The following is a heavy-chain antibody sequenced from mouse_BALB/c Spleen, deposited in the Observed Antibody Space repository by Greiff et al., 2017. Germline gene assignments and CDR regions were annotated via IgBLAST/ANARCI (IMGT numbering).Heavy chain of an antibody. CDR3: ARHGNYDMDY. D-gene: IGHD6-1*01. CDR1: GFTFSSYG. V-gene: IGHV5-6*01. J-gene: IGHJ4*01. CDR2: ISSGGSYT. Sequence: EVKLVESGGDLVKPGGSLKLSCAASGFTFSSYGMSWVRQTPDKRLEWVATISSGGSYTYYPDSVKGRFTISRDNAKNTLYLQMSSLKSEDTAMYYCARHGNYDMDYWGQGTSVTVSS.